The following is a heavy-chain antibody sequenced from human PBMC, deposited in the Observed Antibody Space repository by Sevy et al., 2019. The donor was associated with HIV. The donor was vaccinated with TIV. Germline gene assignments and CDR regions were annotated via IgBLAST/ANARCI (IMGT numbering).Heavy chain of an antibody. J-gene: IGHJ4*02. CDR3: ATGLGKSDFDY. CDR1: GFTFSNAW. Sequence: GESLKISCAASGFTFSNAWMSWVRQAPGKGLEWVGRIKSKIDGATRDLAAPVKGRITISRDDSRNTLYLQMNSLKTEGTGVYYCATGLGKSDFDYWGQGTLVTVSS. D-gene: IGHD3-9*01. V-gene: IGHV3-15*01. CDR2: IKSKIDGATR.